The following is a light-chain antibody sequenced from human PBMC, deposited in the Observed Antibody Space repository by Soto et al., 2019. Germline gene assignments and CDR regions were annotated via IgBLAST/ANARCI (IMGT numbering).Light chain of an antibody. J-gene: IGLJ3*02. V-gene: IGLV4-69*01. CDR2: LNSDGSH. Sequence: QLVLTQSPSASASLGASVKLTCTLSSGHSTYAIAWHQQQPEKGPRYLMKLNSDGSHNKGDGIPDRFSGSSSGAERYLTISSLQSEDEADYYCQTWGTGGWVFGGGTKL. CDR1: SGHSTYA. CDR3: QTWGTGGWV.